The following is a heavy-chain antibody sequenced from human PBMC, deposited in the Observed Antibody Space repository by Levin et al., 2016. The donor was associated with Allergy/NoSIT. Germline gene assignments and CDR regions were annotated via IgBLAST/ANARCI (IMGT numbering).Heavy chain of an antibody. CDR3: ARVFRRDGYHYFDY. J-gene: IGHJ4*02. D-gene: IGHD5-24*01. CDR1: GFTFNAYT. Sequence: GGSLRLSCAASGFTFNAYTMHWVRQAPGKGLEWVTFISYDGSNKNYADSVKGRFTISRDSSKNTLYLQMNSLRAEDTAVYYCARVFRRDGYHYFDYWGQGTLVTVSS. V-gene: IGHV3-30-3*01. CDR2: ISYDGSNK.